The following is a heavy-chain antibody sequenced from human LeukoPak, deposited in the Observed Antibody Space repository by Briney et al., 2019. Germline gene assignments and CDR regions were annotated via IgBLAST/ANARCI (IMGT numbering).Heavy chain of an antibody. J-gene: IGHJ6*02. CDR1: GGSIGSYY. CDR3: AREDPQTRVPEGLDV. V-gene: IGHV4-59*01. Sequence: SETLSLTCAVSGGSIGSYYWSWLRQPPGRALEWICYIYFTGTTNYNPSPKSRVTISLDTTRNQFSLSLTSVSAADTAVYYCAREDPQTRVPEGLDVWGQGTTVTVFS. CDR2: IYFTGTT. D-gene: IGHD4/OR15-4a*01.